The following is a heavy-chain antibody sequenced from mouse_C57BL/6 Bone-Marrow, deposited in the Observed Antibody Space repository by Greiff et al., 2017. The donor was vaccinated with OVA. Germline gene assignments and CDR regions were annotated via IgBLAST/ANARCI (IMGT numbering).Heavy chain of an antibody. Sequence: QVQLQQSGAELVRPGTSVKVSCKASGYAFTNYLIEWVKQRPGQGLEWIGVINPGSGGTNYNEKFKGKATLTADKSSSTAYMQLSSLTSEDSAVYFCARGAYYFFAYWGQGTLVTVSA. CDR2: INPGSGGT. CDR3: ARGAYYFFAY. CDR1: GYAFTNYL. J-gene: IGHJ3*01. V-gene: IGHV1-54*01. D-gene: IGHD1-1*01.